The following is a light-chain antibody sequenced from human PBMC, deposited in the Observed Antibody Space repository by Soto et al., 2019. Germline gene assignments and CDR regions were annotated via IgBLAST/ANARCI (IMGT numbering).Light chain of an antibody. CDR2: VNN. J-gene: IGLJ1*01. Sequence: QSVLTQPPSVSGAPGQRVTISCTGSSSNIGAGYDVHWYQQLPGTAPKLLIYVNNNRPSGVPDRFSGSKSGTSASLAITGLQAEDEADYYCQSYDSSLSGGVFGTGTKVT. CDR1: SSNIGAGYD. V-gene: IGLV1-40*01. CDR3: QSYDSSLSGGV.